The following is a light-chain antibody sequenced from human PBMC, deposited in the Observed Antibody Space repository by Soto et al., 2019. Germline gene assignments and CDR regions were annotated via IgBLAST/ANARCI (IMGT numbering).Light chain of an antibody. CDR1: SSDVGGYNF. CDR2: EIS. J-gene: IGLJ1*01. Sequence: QSALTQPASVSGSPGQSITISCTGTSSDVGGYNFVSWYQQHPGKAPKLMIFEISNRPSEVSNRFSGSKSGNTASLTISGLQAEDEADYYFSSYTTSSISVFGTGTKLTVL. V-gene: IGLV2-14*01. CDR3: SSYTTSSISV.